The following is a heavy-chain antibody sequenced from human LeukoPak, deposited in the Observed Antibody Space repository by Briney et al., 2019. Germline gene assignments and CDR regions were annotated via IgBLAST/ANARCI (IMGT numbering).Heavy chain of an antibody. J-gene: IGHJ4*02. D-gene: IGHD5-12*01. CDR2: ISSNGGST. CDR3: VMAISGYDPQRFDY. Sequence: GGSLRLSCSASGFTHSSYAMHWVRQAPGKGLKYVSAISSNGGSTFYADSVRGRFTISRDNSKNTLYLQMSSLRPEDTAVYYCVMAISGYDPQRFDYWGQGTLVTVSS. CDR1: GFTHSSYA. V-gene: IGHV3-64D*09.